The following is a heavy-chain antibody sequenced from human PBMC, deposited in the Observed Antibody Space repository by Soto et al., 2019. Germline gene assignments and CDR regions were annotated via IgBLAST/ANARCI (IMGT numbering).Heavy chain of an antibody. CDR1: GGSIISGEHY. CDR3: ARVLQQVVQYYYYYGMDV. J-gene: IGHJ6*02. Sequence: SSETLSLTCTVSGGSIISGEHYWSWIRQPPGKGLEWIGYIYSSGIANYNPSLKIRVTISVDTSKNQFSLRLSSVTAADTAVYYCARVLQQVVQYYYYYGMDVWGQGTTVTVSS. V-gene: IGHV4-30-4*01. CDR2: IYSSGIA. D-gene: IGHD6-13*01.